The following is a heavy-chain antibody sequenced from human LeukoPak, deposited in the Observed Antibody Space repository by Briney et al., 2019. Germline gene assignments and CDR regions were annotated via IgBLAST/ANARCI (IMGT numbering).Heavy chain of an antibody. J-gene: IGHJ6*02. CDR2: ISWQSRTR. V-gene: IGHV3-9*01. D-gene: IGHD3-3*01. CDR3: VKDRDFWSGLDV. Sequence: GGSLRLSCVASGFFFDDYGMHWVRQVPGKGLEWVSGISWQSRTRKYADSVRGRFTISRDNAKSSLYLQMNSLKLEDTAPYYCVKDRDFWSGLDVWGQGTMVTVS. CDR1: GFFFDDYG.